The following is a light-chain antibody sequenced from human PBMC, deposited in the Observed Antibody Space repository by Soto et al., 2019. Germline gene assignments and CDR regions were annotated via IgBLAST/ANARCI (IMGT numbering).Light chain of an antibody. CDR3: SSFSSSSTLVV. J-gene: IGLJ2*01. V-gene: IGLV2-14*01. CDR2: EVS. CDR1: SSDVGGYSY. Sequence: QSALTQPASVSGSPGQSITISCTGTSSDVGGYSYVSWYQQHPGKAPKLMIYEVSNRPSGVSNRFSGSKSGNTASLTIYGLQAEYEADYSCSSFSSSSTLVVFGGGTKLTVL.